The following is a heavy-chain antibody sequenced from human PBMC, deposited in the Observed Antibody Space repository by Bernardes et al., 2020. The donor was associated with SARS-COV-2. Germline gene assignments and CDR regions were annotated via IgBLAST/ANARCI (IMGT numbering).Heavy chain of an antibody. J-gene: IGHJ4*02. CDR1: GGSISSISDY. D-gene: IGHD3-3*01. V-gene: IGHV4-39*01. Sequence: SEPLSLTCTVSGGSISSISDYWGWSLQPPGKGLEWIGSIYYSGITYYNPSLKSRVTISVDTSKNQFSLKLSSVTAADTAVYYCARQHLGGVTIFGVVTTDRYFDYWGQGTLVTVSS. CDR2: IYYSGIT. CDR3: ARQHLGGVTIFGVVTTDRYFDY.